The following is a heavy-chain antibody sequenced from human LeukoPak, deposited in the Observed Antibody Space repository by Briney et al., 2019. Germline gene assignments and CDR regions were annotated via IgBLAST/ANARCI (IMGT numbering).Heavy chain of an antibody. V-gene: IGHV1-46*01. CDR2: INPSGGST. D-gene: IGHD6-19*01. CDR1: GYTFTSYY. J-gene: IGHJ4*02. CDR3: ARDLGSGWYGPRYYFDY. Sequence: ASVKVSCKASGYTFTSYYMHWVRQAPGQGLEWMGIINPSGGSTSYAQKFQGRVTMTRDTSTSTVYMELSSLRSEDTAVYYCARDLGSGWYGPRYYFDYWGQGTLVTVSS.